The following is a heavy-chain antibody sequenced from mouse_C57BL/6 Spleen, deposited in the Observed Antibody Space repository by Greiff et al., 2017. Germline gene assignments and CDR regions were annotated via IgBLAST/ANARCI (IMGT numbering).Heavy chain of an antibody. CDR3: ARNYGSSYYYAMDY. V-gene: IGHV1-7*01. CDR2: INPSSGYT. D-gene: IGHD1-1*01. Sequence: QVQLQQSGAELAKPGASVKLSCKASGYTFTSYWMHWVKQRPGQGLEWIGYINPSSGYTKYNQKFKDKDTLTADKSSSTAYMQLSSLTYDDSAVYYCARNYGSSYYYAMDYWGQGTSVTVSS. CDR1: GYTFTSYW. J-gene: IGHJ4*01.